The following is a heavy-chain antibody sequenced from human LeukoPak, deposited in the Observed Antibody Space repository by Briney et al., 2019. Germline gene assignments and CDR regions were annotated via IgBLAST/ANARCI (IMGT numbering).Heavy chain of an antibody. V-gene: IGHV1-2*06. CDR3: AHGGGSYGDV. J-gene: IGHJ3*01. CDR2: NDPNGGGT. D-gene: IGHD1-26*01. Sequence: GASVKVSCKVSGYTFTGYYMHWVRQAPGQGLEWMGRNDPNGGGTHYAQKFQGRVTMARDTSISTSYMELTELRSDDTAVYYCAHGGGSYGDVWGQRTMVTVSS. CDR1: GYTFTGYY.